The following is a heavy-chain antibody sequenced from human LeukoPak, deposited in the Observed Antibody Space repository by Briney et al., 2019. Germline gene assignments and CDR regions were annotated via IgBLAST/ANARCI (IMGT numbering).Heavy chain of an antibody. CDR1: GGSFSGYY. CDR2: INHSGST. D-gene: IGHD3-22*01. V-gene: IGHV4-34*01. J-gene: IGHJ5*02. CDR3: ARGEPHYYYDSSGYYYP. Sequence: PSETLSLTCAVYGGSFSGYYWSWIRQPPGKGLEWIGEINHSGSTNYNPSLKSRVTISVDTSKNQFSLKLGSVTAAGTAVYYCARGEPHYYYDSSGYYYPWGQGTLVTVSS.